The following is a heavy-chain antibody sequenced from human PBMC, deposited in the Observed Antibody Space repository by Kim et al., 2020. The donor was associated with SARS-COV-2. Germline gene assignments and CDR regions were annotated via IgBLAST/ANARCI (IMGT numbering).Heavy chain of an antibody. CDR1: GFTFDDYA. CDR3: AKVWLDAFDI. J-gene: IGHJ3*02. Sequence: GGSLRLSCAASGFTFDDYAMHWVRQAPGKGLEWVSGISWNSGSIGYADSVKGRFTISRDNAKNSLYLQMNSLRAEDTALYYCAKVWLDAFDIWGQGTMVTVSS. CDR2: ISWNSGSI. V-gene: IGHV3-9*01. D-gene: IGHD3-22*01.